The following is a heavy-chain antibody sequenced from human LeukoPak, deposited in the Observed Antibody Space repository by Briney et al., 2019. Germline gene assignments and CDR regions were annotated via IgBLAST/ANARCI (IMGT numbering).Heavy chain of an antibody. Sequence: PSETLFLTCNVFGASVRSPPYYWGWIRRPPGKGLEWIGDTYSTGSTYYNPSLESRVAISLDTSKNQFSLRLTSLTAADTAIYYCARGEPSWYLWGQGTLVTVSS. D-gene: IGHD1-26*01. CDR2: TYSTGST. CDR3: ARGEPSWYL. J-gene: IGHJ5*02. V-gene: IGHV4-39*07. CDR1: GASVRSPPYY.